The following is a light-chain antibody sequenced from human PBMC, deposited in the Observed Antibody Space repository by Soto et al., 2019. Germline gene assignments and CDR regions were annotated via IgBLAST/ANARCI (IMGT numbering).Light chain of an antibody. Sequence: QSVLTQPASVSGSPGQSITISCTGTSSDVGGYNYVPWYQHHPGKAPKLMIFDVSNRPSGVSSRFSGSKSGNTASLTISGLQPEDEADYYCSSYTTSNTRQIVFGTGTKVTVL. J-gene: IGLJ1*01. CDR3: SSYTTSNTRQIV. V-gene: IGLV2-14*03. CDR2: DVS. CDR1: SSDVGGYNY.